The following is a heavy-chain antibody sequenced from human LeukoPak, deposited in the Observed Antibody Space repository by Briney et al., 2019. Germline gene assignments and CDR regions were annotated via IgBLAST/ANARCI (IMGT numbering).Heavy chain of an antibody. D-gene: IGHD5-12*01. J-gene: IGHJ4*02. CDR3: ARRGYSAYDPDYYFDY. CDR1: GGSISSYY. CDR2: IYYSGST. Sequence: SETLSLTCTVSGGSISSYYWSWIRQPPGKGLEWIGYIYYSGSTNYNPSLKSRVTISVDTSKNQFSLKLSSVTAADTAVYYCARRGYSAYDPDYYFDYWGQGTLVTVSS. V-gene: IGHV4-59*08.